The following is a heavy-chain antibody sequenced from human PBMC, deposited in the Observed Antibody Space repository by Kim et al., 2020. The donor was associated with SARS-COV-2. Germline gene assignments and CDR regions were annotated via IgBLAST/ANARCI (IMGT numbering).Heavy chain of an antibody. Sequence: GGSLRLSCAASGFTFSSYAMSWVRQAPGKGLEWVSAISGSGGSTYYADSVKGRLTISRDNSKNTLYLQMNSLRAEDTAVYYCAKVSYCSGGSCPGPNWFDPWGQGTLVTVSS. CDR1: GFTFSSYA. D-gene: IGHD2-15*01. J-gene: IGHJ5*02. CDR3: AKVSYCSGGSCPGPNWFDP. V-gene: IGHV3-23*01. CDR2: ISGSGGST.